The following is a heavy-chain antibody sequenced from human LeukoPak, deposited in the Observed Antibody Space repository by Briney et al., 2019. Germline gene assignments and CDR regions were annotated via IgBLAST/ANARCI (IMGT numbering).Heavy chain of an antibody. J-gene: IGHJ1*01. CDR3: ARGGYQFEH. D-gene: IGHD3-16*02. CDR1: GFTFGNYA. Sequence: GGSLRLSCTASGFTFGNYAMSWFRQAPGKRLEWIGSIRSKGDGGTTEYAASVKGRFVISREDSKSIAYLQMDSLESEDTAVYYCARGGYQFEHWGQGTLVTVSS. CDR2: IRSKGDGGTT. V-gene: IGHV3-49*03.